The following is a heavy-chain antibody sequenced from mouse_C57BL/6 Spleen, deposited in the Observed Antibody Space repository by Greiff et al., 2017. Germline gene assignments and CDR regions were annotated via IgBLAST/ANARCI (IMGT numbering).Heavy chain of an antibody. V-gene: IGHV1-50*01. CDR1: GYTFTSYW. Sequence: QVQLQQPGAELVKPGASVKLSCKASGYTFTSYWMQWVKQRPGQGLEWIGAIDPSDSYTNYNEKFKGKATLTAEKSSSTAYMQLSSLTSEDSAVYFCARGHRGFAYWGQGTLVTVSA. CDR2: IDPSDSYT. CDR3: ARGHRGFAY. D-gene: IGHD2-14*01. J-gene: IGHJ3*01.